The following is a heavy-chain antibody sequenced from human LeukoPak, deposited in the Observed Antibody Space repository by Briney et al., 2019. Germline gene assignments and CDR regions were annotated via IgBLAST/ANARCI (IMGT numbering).Heavy chain of an antibody. V-gene: IGHV3-30*18. CDR2: ISYDGSNK. J-gene: IGHJ6*02. D-gene: IGHD4-17*01. CDR3: AKPRGYSTVTTYYYYGIDV. CDR1: GFTFSSYG. Sequence: PGGSLRLSCAASGFTFSSYGMHWVRQAPGKGLEWVAVISYDGSNKYYADSVKGRFTISRDNSKNTLYLQMNSLRAEDTAVYYCAKPRGYSTVTTYYYYGIDVWGQGTTVTVSS.